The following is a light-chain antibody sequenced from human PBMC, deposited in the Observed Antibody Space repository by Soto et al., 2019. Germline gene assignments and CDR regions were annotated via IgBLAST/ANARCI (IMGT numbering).Light chain of an antibody. Sequence: DIQMTQSPSSLSASVRDRVTITCRASQGISNDLAWYQQKPGKVPTHLIYAASTLQSGVPSRFRGSGSGKDFPLTISSLQPEDVATYYCQRYNSAPFTFGPGTKVHI. CDR3: QRYNSAPFT. J-gene: IGKJ3*01. CDR1: QGISND. V-gene: IGKV1-27*01. CDR2: AAS.